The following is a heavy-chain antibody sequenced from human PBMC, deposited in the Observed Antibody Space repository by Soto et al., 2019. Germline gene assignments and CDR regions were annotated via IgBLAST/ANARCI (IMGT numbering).Heavy chain of an antibody. CDR2: ISYSSATI. J-gene: IGHJ4*02. V-gene: IGHV3-48*02. CDR3: ARDSSKYTYGSFYFDY. D-gene: IGHD5-18*01. Sequence: YGINWVRQAPGRGLEWISFISYSSATIHYADSVRGRFTISRDNANNSLYLEMSSLRDEDTAVYFCARDSSKYTYGSFYFDYWGQGTLVTVSS. CDR1: YG.